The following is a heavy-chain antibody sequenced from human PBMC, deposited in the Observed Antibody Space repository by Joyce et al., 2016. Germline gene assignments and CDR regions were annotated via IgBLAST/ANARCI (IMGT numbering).Heavy chain of an antibody. D-gene: IGHD2/OR15-2a*01. CDR2: ISYSGST. Sequence: QTLSLTCTVSGDSVSRGSHFFNWIRHHPGRGLEWLGFISYSGSTSYNPSFESRINISLDTSKNQFSLKLSSVTAADTAVYFCARASGSTDDSTTLPKIFFDYWGQGTLVTVSS. CDR3: ARASGSTDDSTTLPKIFFDY. J-gene: IGHJ4*02. V-gene: IGHV4-31*03. CDR1: GDSVSRGSHF.